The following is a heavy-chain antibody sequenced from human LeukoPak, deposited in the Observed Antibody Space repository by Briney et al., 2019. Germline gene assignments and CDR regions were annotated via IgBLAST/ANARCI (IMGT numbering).Heavy chain of an antibody. V-gene: IGHV4-34*01. CDR1: GGSISSYY. CDR3: AREGLRNVHNPLGY. J-gene: IGHJ4*02. D-gene: IGHD5-24*01. Sequence: SETLSLTCTVSGGSISSYYWSWIRQPPEKGLEWIGEIKESEKTNYNPSLKSRVTISIDTSKNQFSLKLSSVTAADTAVYYCAREGLRNVHNPLGYWGQGTLVTVSS. CDR2: IKESEKT.